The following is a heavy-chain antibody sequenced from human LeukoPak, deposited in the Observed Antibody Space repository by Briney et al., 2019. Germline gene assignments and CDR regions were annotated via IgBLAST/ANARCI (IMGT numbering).Heavy chain of an antibody. Sequence: SETLSLTCTVSGGSISSGGYYWSWIRQHPGKGLEWIGYIYYSGSTYYNPSLKSRVTISVDTSKYQFSPKLSSVTAADTAVYYCARVSGWHGGWFDPWGQGTLVTVSS. CDR3: ARVSGWHGGWFDP. CDR1: GGSISSGGYY. J-gene: IGHJ5*02. CDR2: IYYSGST. V-gene: IGHV4-31*03. D-gene: IGHD6-19*01.